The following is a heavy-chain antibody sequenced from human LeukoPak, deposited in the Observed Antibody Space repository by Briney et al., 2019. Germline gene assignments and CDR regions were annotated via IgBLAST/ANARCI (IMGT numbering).Heavy chain of an antibody. CDR2: INSDGSWT. V-gene: IGHV3-74*01. CDR3: VSFYETY. D-gene: IGHD2/OR15-2a*01. CDR1: GNSW. Sequence: GGSLRLSCAASGNSWMHWVRQVPGKGLVWVSHINSDGSWTSYADSVKGRFTISKDNAKNTVYLQMNSLRAEDTAVYYCVSFYETYWGRGTLVTVSS. J-gene: IGHJ4*02.